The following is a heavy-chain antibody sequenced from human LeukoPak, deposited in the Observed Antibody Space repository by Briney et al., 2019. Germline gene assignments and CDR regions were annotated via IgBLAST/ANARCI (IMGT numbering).Heavy chain of an antibody. CDR3: VVALGSIAAAGTPWDY. Sequence: GATVKVSCKASGYTFTSYYMHWVRQAPGQGLEWMGIINPSGGSTSYAQKFQGRVTMTRDTSTSTVYMELSSLRSEDTAVYYCVVALGSIAAAGTPWDYWGQGTLVTVSS. J-gene: IGHJ4*02. CDR2: INPSGGST. V-gene: IGHV1-46*01. D-gene: IGHD6-13*01. CDR1: GYTFTSYY.